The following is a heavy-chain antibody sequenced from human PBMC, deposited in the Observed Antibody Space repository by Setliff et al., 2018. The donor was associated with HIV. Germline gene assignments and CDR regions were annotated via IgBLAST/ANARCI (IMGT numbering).Heavy chain of an antibody. CDR2: ISHSGSP. CDR3: ARVRFFDRIGYFARPYYFLDS. CDR1: DGSFSGYY. D-gene: IGHD3-22*01. Sequence: SETLSLTCAVNDGSFSGYYWTWIRQPPGMGLEWIGEISHSGSPNYNPSLKSRVTMSRDTSKNQLSLSLSSVTAADTAVYYCARVRFFDRIGYFARPYYFLDSWGQGTLVTVSS. J-gene: IGHJ4*02. V-gene: IGHV4-34*01.